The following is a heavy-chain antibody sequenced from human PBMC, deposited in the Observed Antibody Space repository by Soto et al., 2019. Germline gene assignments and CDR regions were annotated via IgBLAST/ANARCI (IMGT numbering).Heavy chain of an antibody. Sequence: QVQVVQSGAAVKKPGASVKVSCKTSGYTFTSYGISWVRQAAGQGLEWMGWISAYNGNTNYAQKLQGRVTMTTDTSTSTAYMELRSLRSDDTAVYYCARDNIVVAGTDFDYWGQGTLVTVSS. CDR1: GYTFTSYG. CDR2: ISAYNGNT. J-gene: IGHJ4*02. V-gene: IGHV1-18*01. CDR3: ARDNIVVAGTDFDY. D-gene: IGHD6-19*01.